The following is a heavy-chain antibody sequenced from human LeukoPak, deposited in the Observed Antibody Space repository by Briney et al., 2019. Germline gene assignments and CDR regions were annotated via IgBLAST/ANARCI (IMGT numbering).Heavy chain of an antibody. J-gene: IGHJ4*02. CDR2: ISYDGSNK. V-gene: IGHV3-30*03. CDR1: GFTFSSYG. D-gene: IGHD3-16*01. Sequence: GGSLRLSCAASGFTFSSYGIYWVRQAPGKGLEWVALISYDGSNKYYADSVKGRFTISRDNAKNSLYLQMNSLRAEDTAVYYCARERHGGGRFDYWGQGTLVTVSS. CDR3: ARERHGGGRFDY.